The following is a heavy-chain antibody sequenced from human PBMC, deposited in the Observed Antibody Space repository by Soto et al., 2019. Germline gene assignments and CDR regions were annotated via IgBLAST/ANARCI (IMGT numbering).Heavy chain of an antibody. CDR2: IYHSGST. CDR1: GGSISSINW. CDR3: AREAAGILNWFDP. D-gene: IGHD6-25*01. J-gene: IGHJ5*02. V-gene: IGHV4-4*02. Sequence: PSETLSLTCAVSGGSISSINWGGWVPQPPGKGLEWIGEIYHSGSTNYNPSLKSRVTISVDKSKNQFSLKLSSVTAADTAVYYCAREAAGILNWFDPWGQGTLVTVS.